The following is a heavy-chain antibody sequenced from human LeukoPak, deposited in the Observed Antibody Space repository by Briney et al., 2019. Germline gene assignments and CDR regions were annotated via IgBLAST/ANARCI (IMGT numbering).Heavy chain of an antibody. D-gene: IGHD3-22*01. Sequence: PSATLSLTCTVSGGSISSGDYYWSWIRQPPGKGLEWVGYMYYSGSTYYNPSLKSRLTITVDTSKNQFSLQLSSVTAADTAVYYCARPYYYDSRIDPWGQGTLVTVSS. CDR3: ARPYYYDSRIDP. J-gene: IGHJ5*02. V-gene: IGHV4-30-4*01. CDR1: GGSISSGDYY. CDR2: MYYSGST.